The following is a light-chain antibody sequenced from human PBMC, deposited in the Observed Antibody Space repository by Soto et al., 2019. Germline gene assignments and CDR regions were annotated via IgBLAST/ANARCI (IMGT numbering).Light chain of an antibody. J-gene: IGKJ1*01. CDR3: QQYISSPPT. Sequence: EIVLTQSPGTLSLSPGERATLSCRASQSVSTSFLAWYQQKPGQAPRLLIYRASSRATGIPERFSGSGSGTDFTLTISRLEPEDFAVYYWQQYISSPPTFGQGTKVEI. V-gene: IGKV3-20*01. CDR1: QSVSTSF. CDR2: RAS.